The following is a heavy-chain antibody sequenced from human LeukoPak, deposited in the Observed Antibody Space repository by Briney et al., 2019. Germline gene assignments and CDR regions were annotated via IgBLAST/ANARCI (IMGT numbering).Heavy chain of an antibody. CDR3: ARDSGGQYDTTGFDY. CDR1: GGSTSSYF. CDR2: IHYSGST. D-gene: IGHD3-22*01. V-gene: IGHV4-59*01. J-gene: IGHJ4*02. Sequence: PSETLSLTCTVSGGSTSSYFWSWIRRPPGKGLEWIGYIHYSGSTNYNPSLKSRVTISVDTSKNQFSLKLSSVTAADTAVYYCARDSGGQYDTTGFDYWGQGTLVTVSS.